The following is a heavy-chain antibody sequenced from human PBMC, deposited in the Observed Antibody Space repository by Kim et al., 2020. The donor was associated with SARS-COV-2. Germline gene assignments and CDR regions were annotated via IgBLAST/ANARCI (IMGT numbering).Heavy chain of an antibody. CDR3: ARGTIAVAVPNWFDP. CDR1: GFTFSSYA. J-gene: IGHJ5*02. D-gene: IGHD6-19*01. Sequence: GGSLRLSCAASGFTFSSYAMHWVRQAPGKGLEWVAVISYDGSNKYYADSVKGRFTISRDNSKNTLCLQMNSLRAEDTAVYYCARGTIAVAVPNWFDPWGQGTLVTVSS. V-gene: IGHV3-30*04. CDR2: ISYDGSNK.